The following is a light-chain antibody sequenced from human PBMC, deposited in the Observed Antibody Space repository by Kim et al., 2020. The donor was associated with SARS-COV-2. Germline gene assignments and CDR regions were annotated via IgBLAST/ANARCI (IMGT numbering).Light chain of an antibody. V-gene: IGKV4-1*01. CDR2: LAS. CDR3: QQYYSTPPS. CDR1: QTVLYNSNNTNY. Sequence: ATLNCKSSQTVLYNSNNTNYLAWYQQKPGQAPTLLIYLASIRESGVSDRFSGSGSETDFTLSISSLQAEDLAVYYCQQYYSTPPSFGQGTKLEI. J-gene: IGKJ2*03.